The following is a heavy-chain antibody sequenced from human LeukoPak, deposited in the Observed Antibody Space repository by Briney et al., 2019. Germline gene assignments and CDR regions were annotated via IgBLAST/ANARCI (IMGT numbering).Heavy chain of an antibody. CDR1: GGSISSYY. CDR2: IYYSGST. Sequence: PSETLSLTCTVSGGSISSYYWSWIRQPPGKGLERIGYIYYSGSTNYNPSLKSRVTISVDTSKNQFSLKLSSVTAADTAVYYCARLPILWFGELLYFDYWGQGTLVTVSS. J-gene: IGHJ4*02. V-gene: IGHV4-59*08. CDR3: ARLPILWFGELLYFDY. D-gene: IGHD3-10*01.